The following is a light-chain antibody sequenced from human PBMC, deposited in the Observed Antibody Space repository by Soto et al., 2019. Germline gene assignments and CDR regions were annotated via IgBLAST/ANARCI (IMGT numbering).Light chain of an antibody. CDR1: SSNIGNNY. CDR2: RNN. CDR3: AAWDDSLSGRGV. V-gene: IGLV1-47*01. J-gene: IGLJ2*01. Sequence: QSVLTQPPSASGTPGQRVTISCYGSSSNIGNNYVYWYQMVPGTAPKLLIYRNNQRPSGVPDRFSGSRSGTSASLAISGLRSEDEADYYCAAWDDSLSGRGVFGGGTKLTVL.